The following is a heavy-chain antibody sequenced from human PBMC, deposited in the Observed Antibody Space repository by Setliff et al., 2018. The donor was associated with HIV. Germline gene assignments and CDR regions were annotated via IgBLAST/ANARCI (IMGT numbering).Heavy chain of an antibody. CDR1: GYTFSDYY. J-gene: IGHJ3*02. CDR3: AGDPGYKSTWYGVFDI. D-gene: IGHD6-13*01. Sequence: ASVKVSCKASGYTFSDYYMHWVRQAPGQGLEWMGWINPNRGGTNYAQKFLGRVNMTRDTSISTTYMEPSRLRSDDTAVYYCAGDPGYKSTWYGVFDIWGQGTMVTVSS. CDR2: INPNRGGT. V-gene: IGHV1-2*02.